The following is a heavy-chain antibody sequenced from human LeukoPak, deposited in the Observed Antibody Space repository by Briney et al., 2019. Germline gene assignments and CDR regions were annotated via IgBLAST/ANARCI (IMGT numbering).Heavy chain of an antibody. V-gene: IGHV1-18*01. D-gene: IGHD5-12*01. CDR3: ARISGGYSGYDTSSYYYYMDV. J-gene: IGHJ6*03. CDR2: ISAYNGNT. Sequence: GASVKVSCKASGYTFTSYGISWVRQAPGQGLEWMGWISAYNGNTNYAQKLQGRVTMTTDTSTSTAYMELRSLRSDDTAVYYCARISGGYSGYDTSSYYYYMDVWGKGTTVTISS. CDR1: GYTFTSYG.